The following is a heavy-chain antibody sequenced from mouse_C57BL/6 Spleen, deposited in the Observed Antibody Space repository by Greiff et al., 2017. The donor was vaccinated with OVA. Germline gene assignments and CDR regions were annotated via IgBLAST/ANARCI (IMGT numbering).Heavy chain of an antibody. CDR3: TRDGRGWLQGY. D-gene: IGHD2-2*01. J-gene: IGHJ2*01. CDR2: IDPETGGT. V-gene: IGHV1-15*01. CDR1: GYTFTDYE. Sequence: QVHVKQSGAELVRPGASVTLSCKASGYTFTDYEMHWVKQTPVHGLEWIGAIDPETGGTAYNQKFKGKAILTADKSSSTAYMELRSLTSEDSAVYYCTRDGRGWLQGYWGQGTTLTVSS.